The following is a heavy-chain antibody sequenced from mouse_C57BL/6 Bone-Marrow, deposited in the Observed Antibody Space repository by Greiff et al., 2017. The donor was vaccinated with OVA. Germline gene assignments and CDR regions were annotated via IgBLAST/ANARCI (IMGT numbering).Heavy chain of an antibody. CDR2: IRNKANGYTT. CDR1: GFTFTDYY. J-gene: IGHJ4*01. CDR3: ARYEVGRRFYAMDY. D-gene: IGHD4-1*01. V-gene: IGHV7-3*01. Sequence: EVKLVESGGGLVQPGGSLSLSCAASGFTFTDYYMSWVRQPPGKALEWLGFIRNKANGYTTEYSASVKGRFTISRDNSQSILYLQMNALRAEDSATYYCARYEVGRRFYAMDYWGQGTSVTVSS.